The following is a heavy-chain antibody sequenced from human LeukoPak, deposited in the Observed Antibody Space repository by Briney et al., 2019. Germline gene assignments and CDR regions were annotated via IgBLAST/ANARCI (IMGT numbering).Heavy chain of an antibody. CDR3: ARGQGTADAFDI. J-gene: IGHJ3*02. Sequence: PGGSLRLSCSASGFTFSTYSMNWVRQAPGKGLEWVSSISRSSTYIDYAVSLKGRFTISRDNAKNSLCLQMNSLRAEDTAVYYCARGQGTADAFDIWGQGTMVTVSS. CDR2: ISRSSTYI. CDR1: GFTFSTYS. V-gene: IGHV3-21*01.